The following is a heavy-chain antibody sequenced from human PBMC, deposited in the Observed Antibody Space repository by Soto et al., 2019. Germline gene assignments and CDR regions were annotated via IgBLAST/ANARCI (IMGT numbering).Heavy chain of an antibody. V-gene: IGHV3-11*01. CDR1: GFTFTDSY. CDR3: ASVRYSDSWYYFDY. Sequence: QVQLVESGGGLVKPGGSLRLSCAASGFTFTDSYMSWIRQAPGKGLECVSYISSTGGTISYADSVKGRFTISRDNAKNSLFLQMNSLRDEDTAVYYCASVRYSDSWYYFDYRGQGSLVTVSS. J-gene: IGHJ4*02. CDR2: ISSTGGTI. D-gene: IGHD6-13*01.